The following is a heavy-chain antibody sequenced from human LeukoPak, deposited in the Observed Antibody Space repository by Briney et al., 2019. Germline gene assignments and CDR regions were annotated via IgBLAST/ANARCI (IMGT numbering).Heavy chain of an antibody. CDR1: GFTFGSYG. CDR3: AKGGVATVDYFDY. CDR2: ISYDGRNK. D-gene: IGHD5-12*01. Sequence: GRSLRLSCAASGFTFGSYGMHWVPHAPGKGLVGVADISYDGRNKYYADSVKGRFIISRDDSTKTLHLQMNSLRAEDTAVYYCAKGGVATVDYFDYWGQGTLVTVSS. V-gene: IGHV3-30*18. J-gene: IGHJ4*02.